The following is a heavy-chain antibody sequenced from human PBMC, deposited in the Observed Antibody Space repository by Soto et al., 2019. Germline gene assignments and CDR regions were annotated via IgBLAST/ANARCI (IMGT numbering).Heavy chain of an antibody. CDR1: GLTFSSYA. J-gene: IGHJ4*02. CDR3: AKDSELVVPAAIPVDY. CDR2: ISGSGGST. D-gene: IGHD2-2*02. Sequence: GGSLRLSCEASGLTFSSYAMSWVRQAPGKGLEWVSAISGSGGSTYYADSVKGRFTISRDNSKNTLYLQMNSLRAEDTAVYYCAKDSELVVPAAIPVDYWGQGTLVTVSS. V-gene: IGHV3-23*01.